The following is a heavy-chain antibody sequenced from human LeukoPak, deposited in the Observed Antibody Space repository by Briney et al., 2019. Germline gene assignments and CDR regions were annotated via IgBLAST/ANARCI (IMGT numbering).Heavy chain of an antibody. CDR3: ATDSPITMIVIDYYYGMDV. D-gene: IGHD3-22*01. CDR1: GYTLTELS. Sequence: GASVKVSCKVSGYTLTELSMHWVRLAPGKGLEWMGGFDPEDGETIYAQKFQGRVTMTEDTSTDTAYMELSSLRSEDTAVYYCATDSPITMIVIDYYYGMDVWGQGTTVTVSS. J-gene: IGHJ6*02. V-gene: IGHV1-24*01. CDR2: FDPEDGET.